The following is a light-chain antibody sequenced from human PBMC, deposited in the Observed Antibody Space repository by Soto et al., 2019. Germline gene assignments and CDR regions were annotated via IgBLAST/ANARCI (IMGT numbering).Light chain of an antibody. J-gene: IGKJ5*01. CDR1: HDISNF. V-gene: IGKV1-16*01. CDR3: QQYDNYPIT. Sequence: DIQMTQSPSSLSASVGDSVSITCRASHDISNFLAWFQQKPGKAPKSLIYAASNLQSGVPSRFSGSASGTEFTLTITSLQPEDFATYYCQQYDNYPITFGQGTRLEIK. CDR2: AAS.